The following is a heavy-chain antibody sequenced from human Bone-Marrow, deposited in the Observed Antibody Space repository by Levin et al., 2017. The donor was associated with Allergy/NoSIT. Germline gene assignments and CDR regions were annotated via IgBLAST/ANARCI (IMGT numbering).Heavy chain of an antibody. D-gene: IGHD2-21*01. J-gene: IGHJ4*02. CDR2: ISGSGTII. V-gene: IGHV3-11*01. CDR1: GFTFSDYY. CDR3: ARVTRCGGDCYFLDY. Sequence: GESLKISCAASGFTFSDYYMTWIRRAPGKGLEWVSYISGSGTIIYYGDSVKGRFTISRDNAKNSLYLQMNSLRAEDTAVYYCARVTRCGGDCYFLDYWGRGSLVTVSS.